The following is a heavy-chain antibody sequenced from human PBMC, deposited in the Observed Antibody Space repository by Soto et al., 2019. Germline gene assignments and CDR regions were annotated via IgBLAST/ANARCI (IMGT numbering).Heavy chain of an antibody. D-gene: IGHD6-13*01. Sequence: GESPKISCKGSGYSFTSYWISWVRQMPGKGLEGMGGIDPSAPFTNYSPSFQGHVTISADKPITPAYPPWTPLKAPDTAMYYCARDNGIAAAPYWGQGTLVPVSS. V-gene: IGHV5-10-1*01. CDR2: IDPSAPFT. CDR3: ARDNGIAAAPY. J-gene: IGHJ4*02. CDR1: GYSFTSYW.